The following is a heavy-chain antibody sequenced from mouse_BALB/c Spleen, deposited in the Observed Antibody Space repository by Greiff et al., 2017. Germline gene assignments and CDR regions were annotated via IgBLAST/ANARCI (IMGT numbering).Heavy chain of an antibody. CDR1: GYTFTSYW. CDR3: TRSPYYGSSYYYAMDY. CDR2: IYPSDSYT. J-gene: IGHJ4*01. D-gene: IGHD1-1*01. Sequence: QVQLQQPGAELVRPGASVKLSCKASGYTFTSYWINWVKQRPGQGLEWIGNIYPSDSYTNYNQKFKDKATLTVDKSSSTAYMQLSSPTSEDSAVYYCTRSPYYGSSYYYAMDYWGQGTSVTVSS. V-gene: IGHV1-69*02.